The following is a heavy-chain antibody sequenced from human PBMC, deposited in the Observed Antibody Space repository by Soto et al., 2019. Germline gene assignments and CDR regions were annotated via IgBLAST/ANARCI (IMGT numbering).Heavy chain of an antibody. CDR1: GGSIDSSNYY. CDR2: VYYGGST. D-gene: IGHD3-10*01. CDR3: ARHGGSGSYAHFDY. Sequence: QLQLQESGPGLVKPSETLSLTCTVSGGSIDSSNYYWGWIRQPPGKGLEWIGSVYYGGSTSYNPSLESRVTISVDRSKNQFSLKLSSVTAADTAVYYCARHGGSGSYAHFDYWGQGALVTVSS. J-gene: IGHJ4*02. V-gene: IGHV4-39*01.